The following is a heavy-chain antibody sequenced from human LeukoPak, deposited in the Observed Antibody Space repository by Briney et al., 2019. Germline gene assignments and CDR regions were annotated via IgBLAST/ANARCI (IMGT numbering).Heavy chain of an antibody. J-gene: IGHJ3*02. CDR1: GGSISSGGYY. Sequence: PSQTLSLTCTVSGGSISSGGYYWSWIRQHPGKGLEWIGYIYYSGSTYYNPSLKSRVTISVDTSKNQFSLRLSSVTAADTAVYYCARAPITMIVVVYQPNAFDIWGQGTMVTVSS. D-gene: IGHD3-22*01. CDR3: ARAPITMIVVVYQPNAFDI. CDR2: IYYSGST. V-gene: IGHV4-31*03.